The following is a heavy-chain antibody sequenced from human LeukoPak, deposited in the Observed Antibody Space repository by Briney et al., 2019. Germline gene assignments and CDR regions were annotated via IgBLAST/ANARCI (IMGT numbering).Heavy chain of an antibody. CDR1: GYTFTSYY. D-gene: IGHD1-7*01. J-gene: IGHJ4*02. Sequence: ASVKVSCKASGYTFTSYYMHWVRQAPGQGREWRGIINPSGGSTSYAQKFQGRVTMTRDTSTTTVYMELSSLRSEDTAVYYCARADLELGRALDYWGQGTLVTVSS. CDR3: ARADLELGRALDY. CDR2: INPSGGST. V-gene: IGHV1-46*03.